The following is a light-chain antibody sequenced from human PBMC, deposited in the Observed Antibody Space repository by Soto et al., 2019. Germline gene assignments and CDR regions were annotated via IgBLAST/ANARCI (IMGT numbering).Light chain of an antibody. CDR1: QSVRSSY. Sequence: EIVFTQSPDTLSLSPGERATLSCRASQSVRSSYLAWYQQKPGQAPRFLIYDASSRATGIPDRFSGSGSGTDFTLTISRLEPEDFAVYYCQQYGSSPLTFGGGTKVEIK. J-gene: IGKJ4*01. CDR2: DAS. V-gene: IGKV3-20*01. CDR3: QQYGSSPLT.